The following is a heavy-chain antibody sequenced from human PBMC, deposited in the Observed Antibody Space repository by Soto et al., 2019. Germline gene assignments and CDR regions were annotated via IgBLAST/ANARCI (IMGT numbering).Heavy chain of an antibody. CDR3: ARTEWIQLWFDY. CDR2: IYYSGIS. CDR1: GASISSGGYY. Sequence: QVQLQESGPGLVKPSQTLSLICNVSGASISSGGYYWSWIRQRPGRGLEWLGFIYYSGISHYNPSLKSRATISVDTSKNQFSLKLISVTAADTAVYYCARTEWIQLWFDYWGQGALVTVS. D-gene: IGHD5-18*01. V-gene: IGHV4-31*03. J-gene: IGHJ4*02.